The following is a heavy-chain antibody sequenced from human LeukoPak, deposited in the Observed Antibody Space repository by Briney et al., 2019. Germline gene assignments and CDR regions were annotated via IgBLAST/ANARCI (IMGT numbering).Heavy chain of an antibody. V-gene: IGHV3-49*03. CDR2: IRSKAYGGTT. Sequence: PGRSLRLSCTASGFTFGDYAMSWFRQAPGKGLEWVGFIRSKAYGGTTEYAASVKGRFTISRDDSKSIAYLQMNSLKTEDTAGYYRTRGRKQLVWDYYYYYMDVWGKGTTVTVSS. J-gene: IGHJ6*03. CDR1: GFTFGDYA. D-gene: IGHD6-6*01. CDR3: TRGRKQLVWDYYYYYMDV.